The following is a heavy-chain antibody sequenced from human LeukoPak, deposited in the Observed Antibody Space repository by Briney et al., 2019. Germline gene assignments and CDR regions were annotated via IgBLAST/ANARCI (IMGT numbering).Heavy chain of an antibody. CDR3: ARAPHYYDSSGYYRGAFDI. CDR1: GFTFSLYW. CDR2: IKQDGSEK. Sequence: GGSLRLSCAASGFTFSLYWMSWVRQAPGKGLEWVANIKQDGSEKYYVDSVKGRFTISRDNAKNSLYLQMNSLRAEDTAVYYCARAPHYYDSSGYYRGAFDIWGQGTMVTVSS. V-gene: IGHV3-7*01. J-gene: IGHJ3*02. D-gene: IGHD3-22*01.